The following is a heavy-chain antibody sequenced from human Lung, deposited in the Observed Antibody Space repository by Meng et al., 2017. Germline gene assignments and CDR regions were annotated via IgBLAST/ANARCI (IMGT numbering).Heavy chain of an antibody. D-gene: IGHD4-11*01. J-gene: IGHJ4*02. CDR1: GGSFSDYY. V-gene: IGHV4-34*01. Sequence: VQLQQWGAGLLKPSATLSLTCVVSGGSFSDYYWGWIRQSPGKGLEWIGEINHSGSTNYNPSLESRATISVDTSQNNLSLKLSSVTAADSAVYYCARGPTTMAHDFDYWGQGTLVTVSS. CDR3: ARGPTTMAHDFDY. CDR2: INHSGST.